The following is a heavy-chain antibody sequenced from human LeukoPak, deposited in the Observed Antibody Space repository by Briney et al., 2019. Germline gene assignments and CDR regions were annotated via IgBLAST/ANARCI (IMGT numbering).Heavy chain of an antibody. J-gene: IGHJ3*02. CDR1: GYTFTSYG. CDR3: ARDRRSSGDSDAFDI. V-gene: IGHV1-18*04. CDR2: ISAYNGNT. Sequence: ASVKVSCKASGYTFTSYGISWVRQAPGQGLEWMGWISAYNGNTNYAQKLQGRVTMTTDTSTSTAYMELRSLRSDDTAVYYCARDRRSSGDSDAFDIWGQGTMVTVSS. D-gene: IGHD6-19*01.